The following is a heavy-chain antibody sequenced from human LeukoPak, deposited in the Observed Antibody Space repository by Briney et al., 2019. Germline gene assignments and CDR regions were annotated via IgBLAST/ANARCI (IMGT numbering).Heavy chain of an antibody. V-gene: IGHV4-38-2*02. CDR2: IYHDGST. Sequence: SETLSLTCTVSGYSISSGHYWGWIRQPPGKGLEWIGNIYHDGSTYYNPSLRSRVAISVDTSKNQFSLTVSSVTAADTAVYYCARSGASNSGWPFDFWGQGTLVTVPS. D-gene: IGHD6-19*01. J-gene: IGHJ4*02. CDR3: ARSGASNSGWPFDF. CDR1: GYSISSGHY.